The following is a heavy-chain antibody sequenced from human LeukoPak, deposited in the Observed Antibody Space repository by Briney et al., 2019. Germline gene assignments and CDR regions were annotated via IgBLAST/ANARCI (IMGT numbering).Heavy chain of an antibody. V-gene: IGHV3-7*01. CDR1: GFTFRDYW. J-gene: IGHJ4*02. Sequence: GGSLRLSCTVSGFTFRDYWMTWVRQVPGKGLEWLANIKQDGSEKNYANSVKGRFTISRDNANNSLFLHMNSLRAEDTAVYYCAREGSTASFPADYWGQGILVTVSS. CDR3: AREGSTASFPADY. D-gene: IGHD2-2*01. CDR2: IKQDGSEK.